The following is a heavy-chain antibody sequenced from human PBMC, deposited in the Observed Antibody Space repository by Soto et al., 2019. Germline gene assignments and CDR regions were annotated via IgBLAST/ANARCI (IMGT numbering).Heavy chain of an antibody. CDR1: GYTFTSYD. J-gene: IGHJ4*02. CDR3: ARERTVAGNDY. D-gene: IGHD6-19*01. V-gene: IGHV1-18*01. Sequence: ASVKVSCKASGYTFTSYDISWVRQAPGQGLEWMGWISAYNGNTNYAQKLQGRVTMTTDTSTSTAYMELSSLRSEDTAVYYCARERTVAGNDYWGQGTLVTVSS. CDR2: ISAYNGNT.